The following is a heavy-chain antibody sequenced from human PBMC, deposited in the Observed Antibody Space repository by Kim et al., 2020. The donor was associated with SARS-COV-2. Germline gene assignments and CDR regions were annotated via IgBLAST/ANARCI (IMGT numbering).Heavy chain of an antibody. CDR2: ISSSSSYI. J-gene: IGHJ4*02. CDR3: ARNGAKWELLGCYFDY. V-gene: IGHV3-21*01. D-gene: IGHD1-26*01. CDR1: GFTFSSYS. Sequence: GGSLRLSCAASGFTFSSYSMNWVRQAPGKGLEWVSSISSSSSYIYYADSVKGRFTISRDNAKNSLYLQMNSLRAEDTAVYYCARNGAKWELLGCYFDYWGQGTLVTVSS.